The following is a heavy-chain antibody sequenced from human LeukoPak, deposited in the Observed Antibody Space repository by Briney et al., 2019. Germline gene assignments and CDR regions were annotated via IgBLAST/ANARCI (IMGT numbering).Heavy chain of an antibody. CDR3: ARRNPVPDAFDI. CDR2: IRYDGSNK. CDR1: GFTFSSYD. J-gene: IGHJ3*02. Sequence: GGSLRLSCAASGFTFSSYDMHWVRQAPGKGLEWVAFIRYDGSNKYYADSVKGRFTISRDNSKNTLYLQMNSLRAEDTAVYYCARRNPVPDAFDIWGQGTMVTVSS. V-gene: IGHV3-30*02.